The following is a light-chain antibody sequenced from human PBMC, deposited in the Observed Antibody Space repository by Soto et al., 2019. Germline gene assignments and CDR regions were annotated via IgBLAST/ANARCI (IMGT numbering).Light chain of an antibody. J-gene: IGKJ4*01. CDR3: QQYSAYPRT. V-gene: IGKV1-5*03. CDR2: ETS. Sequence: IQMTQSPSTLSASLGDRVTITCRASQSISGWLAWYQQKPGKAPKLLIYETSNLQSGVPSRFSGSGSATDFTLTISGLQPDDFATYYCQQYSAYPRTFGGGTKVQI. CDR1: QSISGW.